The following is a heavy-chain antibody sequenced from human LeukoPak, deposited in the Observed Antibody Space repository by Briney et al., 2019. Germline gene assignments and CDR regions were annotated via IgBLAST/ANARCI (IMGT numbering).Heavy chain of an antibody. CDR1: GGTFSSYA. Sequence: ASVKVSCKASGGTFSSYAISWVRQAPGQGLEWMGWINAGNGNTKYSQKFQGRVTITRDTSASTAYMELSSLRSEDTAVYYCARANIVVVPAAMWCEFDPWGQGTLVTVSS. CDR3: ARANIVVVPAAMWCEFDP. V-gene: IGHV1-3*01. CDR2: INAGNGNT. J-gene: IGHJ5*02. D-gene: IGHD2-2*01.